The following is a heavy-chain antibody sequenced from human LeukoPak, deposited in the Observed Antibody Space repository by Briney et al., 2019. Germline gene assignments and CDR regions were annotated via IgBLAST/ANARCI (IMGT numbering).Heavy chain of an antibody. D-gene: IGHD2/OR15-2a*01. J-gene: IGHJ4*02. CDR3: ARAARAGAQYFDW. CDR2: VSPSGRST. CDR1: GFNLQNYA. V-gene: IGHV3-23*01. Sequence: GGSLRLSCVVSGFNLQNYAMSWVRQAPGKGLEWVSHVSPSGRSTYYADSVWGRFTISRGNSNNTLFLQMSSLRVEDTAVYYCARAARAGAQYFDWWGQGVLVTVSS.